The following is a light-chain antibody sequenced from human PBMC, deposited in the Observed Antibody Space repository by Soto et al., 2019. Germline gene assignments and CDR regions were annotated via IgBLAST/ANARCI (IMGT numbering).Light chain of an antibody. Sequence: DIQMTQCPSTLSASVGDRVTITCRASQSISSWLAWYQQKPGKAPKVLIYKASSLESGVPSRFSGSGSGTEFTLTISSLQPDDFATYYCQQYNSYPWTFGQGTKVEIK. CDR2: KAS. CDR1: QSISSW. J-gene: IGKJ1*01. V-gene: IGKV1-5*03. CDR3: QQYNSYPWT.